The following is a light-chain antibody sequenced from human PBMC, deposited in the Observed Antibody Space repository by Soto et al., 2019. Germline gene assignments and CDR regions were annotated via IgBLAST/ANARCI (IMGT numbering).Light chain of an antibody. CDR1: QSSGRN. J-gene: IGKJ3*01. Sequence: EIVLTQSPATLSVSPGERATLSFRASQSSGRNLAWYQQKPGQAPRLLIYDASNRATGIPARFSGSGSGTDFTLTIRSLEPEDFAVYYCQQRSNWPPATFGPGTTVDIK. CDR3: QQRSNWPPAT. CDR2: DAS. V-gene: IGKV3-11*01.